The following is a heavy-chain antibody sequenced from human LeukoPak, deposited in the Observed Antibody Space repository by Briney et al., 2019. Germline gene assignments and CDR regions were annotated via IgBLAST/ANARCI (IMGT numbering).Heavy chain of an antibody. V-gene: IGHV4-4*09. CDR2: ISDSGIT. CDR1: GDSVSSVY. Sequence: LETLSLSCTVSGDSVSSVYLTSIPQSPGQRLEWIGYISDSGITDYNPSLKSRLTMSVDTSNTKFSLTLHAVTAADTAVYYCAGRGQRYSRDWGQGILVTVSS. D-gene: IGHD2-15*01. J-gene: IGHJ1*01. CDR3: AGRGQRYSRD.